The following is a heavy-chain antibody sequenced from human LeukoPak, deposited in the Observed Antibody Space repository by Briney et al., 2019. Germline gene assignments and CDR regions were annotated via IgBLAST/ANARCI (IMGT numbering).Heavy chain of an antibody. CDR2: VYYSGRT. CDR3: ARAVYSNSYHFDY. D-gene: IGHD6-6*01. J-gene: IGHJ4*02. V-gene: IGHV4-30-4*08. Sequence: SQTLSLTCTVSGGSISSGDYYWSWIRQPPGKGLEWIGRVYYSGRTYYNPSLKMRLTVSVDTSKNQFSLKLSSVTAADTAVYYCARAVYSNSYHFDYWGQGTLLTVSS. CDR1: GGSISSGDYY.